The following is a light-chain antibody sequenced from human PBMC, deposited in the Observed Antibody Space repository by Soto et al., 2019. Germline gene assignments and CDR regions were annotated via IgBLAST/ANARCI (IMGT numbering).Light chain of an antibody. J-gene: IGKJ1*01. CDR1: QGISSY. CDR3: QQYSTYTPRT. Sequence: DIHLAQSPSFLSASVGDRVSISFLASQGISSYLSWYQQKPGKAPNLLIYKASTLKSGVPSRFSGSGSGTEFTLTISSLQPDDFATYYCQQYSTYTPRTFGQGTKV. CDR2: KAS. V-gene: IGKV1-9*01.